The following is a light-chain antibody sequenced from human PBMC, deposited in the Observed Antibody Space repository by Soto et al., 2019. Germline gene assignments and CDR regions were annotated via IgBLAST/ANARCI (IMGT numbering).Light chain of an antibody. Sequence: QAVVTQSPSASGTPGQRVTISCSGSSSNIESNFVYWYQQFPGTAPRLLIYRNNQRPSGVPDRFSGSKSGTSASLAISALRSEDEADYYCTVWDDSLRGRLFGGGTKVTVL. CDR3: TVWDDSLRGRL. CDR2: RNN. CDR1: SSNIESNF. J-gene: IGLJ2*01. V-gene: IGLV1-47*01.